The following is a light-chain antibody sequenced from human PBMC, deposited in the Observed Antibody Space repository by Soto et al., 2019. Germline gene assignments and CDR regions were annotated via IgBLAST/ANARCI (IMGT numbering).Light chain of an antibody. V-gene: IGKV3-11*01. Sequence: LTQSPSSLSSSVMEIVTLTFRASQSISSYLNWYQQKPGQAPRLLIYDASNWASGVPSRFSGSGSGTDFTLTISSLQPEDFAAYYCQQRSNSPETFGQGTKVDI. CDR2: DAS. CDR1: QSISSY. J-gene: IGKJ1*01. CDR3: QQRSNSPET.